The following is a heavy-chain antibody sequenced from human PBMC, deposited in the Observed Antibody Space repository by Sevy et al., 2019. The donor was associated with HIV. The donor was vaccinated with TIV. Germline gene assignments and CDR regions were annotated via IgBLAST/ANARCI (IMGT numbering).Heavy chain of an antibody. D-gene: IGHD6-13*01. Sequence: GGSLRLSCAASGFSLSSYSMNWVRQAPGKGLEWVSSISSSSSYIYYADSVKGRFTISRDNAKNSLYLQMNSLRAEDTAVYYCARGSPAAGIVDYWGQGTLVTVSS. J-gene: IGHJ4*02. CDR3: ARGSPAAGIVDY. CDR1: GFSLSSYS. CDR2: ISSSSSYI. V-gene: IGHV3-21*01.